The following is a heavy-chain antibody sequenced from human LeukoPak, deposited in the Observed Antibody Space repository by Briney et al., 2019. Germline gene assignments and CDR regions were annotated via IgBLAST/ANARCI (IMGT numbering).Heavy chain of an antibody. D-gene: IGHD5-12*01. J-gene: IGHJ4*02. CDR3: ARARSGGYDLN. CDR2: INHSGST. Sequence: PSETLSLTCAVYGGSFSGYYWSWIRQPPGKGLEWIGEINHSGSTNYNPSLKSRVTISVDTSKNQFSLKLSSVTAADTAVYYCARARSGGYDLNWGQGTLVTVSS. CDR1: GGSFSGYY. V-gene: IGHV4-34*01.